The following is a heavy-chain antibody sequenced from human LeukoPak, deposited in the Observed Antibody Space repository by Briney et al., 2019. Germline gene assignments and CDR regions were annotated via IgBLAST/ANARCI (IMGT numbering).Heavy chain of an antibody. CDR1: GGTFSIYA. J-gene: IGHJ4*02. CDR3: AGFVEMATISDQLDY. V-gene: IGHV1-69*13. Sequence: SVKVSCKASGGTFSIYAISWVRQAPGQGLEWMGGIIPIFGTANYAQKFQGRVTITADESTSTAYMELSSLRSEDTAVYYCAGFVEMATISDQLDYWGQGTLVTVSS. CDR2: IIPIFGTA. D-gene: IGHD5-24*01.